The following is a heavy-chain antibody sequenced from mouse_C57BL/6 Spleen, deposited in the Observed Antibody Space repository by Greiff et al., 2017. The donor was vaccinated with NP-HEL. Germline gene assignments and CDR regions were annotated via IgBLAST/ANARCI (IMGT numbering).Heavy chain of an antibody. V-gene: IGHV1-78*01. CDR3: ARPLTVAEGYFDV. J-gene: IGHJ1*03. Sequence: VQLQQSAAELVKPGASVKISCKVSGYTFTDHTIHWMKQRPEQGLEWIGYIYTRDGSTKYNEKFKGKATLYADKSSSTAYMQLTSLTSEDSAVYFCARPLTVAEGYFDVWGTGTTVTVSS. D-gene: IGHD1-1*01. CDR1: GYTFTDHT. CDR2: IYTRDGST.